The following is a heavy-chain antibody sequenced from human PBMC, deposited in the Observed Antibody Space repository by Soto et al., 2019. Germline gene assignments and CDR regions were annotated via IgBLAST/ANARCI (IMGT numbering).Heavy chain of an antibody. Sequence: PGGSLRLSCAASGFTFSSYAMSWVRQAPGKGLEWVSAISGSGGSTYYADSVKGRFTISRDNSKNTLYLQMNSLRAEDTAVYYCAKDAYYYDSSGYYRRPFDIWGQGTMVTVSS. CDR1: GFTFSSYA. J-gene: IGHJ3*02. CDR2: ISGSGGST. D-gene: IGHD3-22*01. CDR3: AKDAYYYDSSGYYRRPFDI. V-gene: IGHV3-23*01.